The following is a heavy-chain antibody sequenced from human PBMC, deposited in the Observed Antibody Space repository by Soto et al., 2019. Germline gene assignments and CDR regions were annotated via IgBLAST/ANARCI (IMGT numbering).Heavy chain of an antibody. CDR1: GFTFSSYA. CDR3: AKDHRDYYGSGNFNY. Sequence: EVQLLESGGGLVQPGGSLRLSCAASGFTFSSYAMSWVRQAPGKGLEWVSAISGSGGSTYYADSVKGRFTISRDDSKNTLYLQMNSLRAEDTAVYYCAKDHRDYYGSGNFNYWGQGTLVTVSS. J-gene: IGHJ4*02. CDR2: ISGSGGST. V-gene: IGHV3-23*01. D-gene: IGHD3-10*01.